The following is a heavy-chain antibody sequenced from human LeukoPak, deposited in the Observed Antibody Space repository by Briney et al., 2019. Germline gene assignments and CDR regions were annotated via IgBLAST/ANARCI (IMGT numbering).Heavy chain of an antibody. CDR3: ARQVHYYDFWSGYYTGYYFDY. CDR1: GGSISSYY. V-gene: IGHV4-59*08. J-gene: IGHJ4*02. CDR2: IYYSGST. Sequence: SETLSLTCTVSGGSISSYYWSWIRQPPGKGLEWIGYIYYSGSTNYNPSLKSRVTISVGTSKNQFSLKLSSVTAADTAVYYCARQVHYYDFWSGYYTGYYFDYWGQGTLVTVSS. D-gene: IGHD3-3*01.